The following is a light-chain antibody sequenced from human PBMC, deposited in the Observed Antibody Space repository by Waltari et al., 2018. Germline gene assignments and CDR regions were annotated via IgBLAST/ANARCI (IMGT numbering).Light chain of an antibody. Sequence: EIVLTQSPGTLSLSPGERAPPSCRASQSVSSGYLAWYQQRPGQAPRLLNYVASSRATGIPDRFSGSGSGTDFTLTVSRLEPEDFAVYYCQQYGTSPWTFGQGTKVEIK. J-gene: IGKJ1*01. CDR2: VAS. CDR3: QQYGTSPWT. V-gene: IGKV3-20*01. CDR1: QSVSSGY.